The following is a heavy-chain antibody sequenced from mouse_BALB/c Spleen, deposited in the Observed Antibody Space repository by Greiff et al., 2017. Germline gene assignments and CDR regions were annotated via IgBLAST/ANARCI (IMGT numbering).Heavy chain of an antibody. CDR2: ISYSGST. CDR3: ARELRPYYFDY. J-gene: IGHJ2*01. V-gene: IGHV3-2*02. D-gene: IGHD1-2*01. CDR1: GYSITSDYA. Sequence: DVKLVESGPGLVKPSQSLSLTCTVTGYSITSDYAWNWIRQFPGNKLEWMGYISYSGSTSYNPSLKSRISITRDTSKNQFFLQLNSVTTEDTATYYCARELRPYYFDYWGQGTTLTVSS.